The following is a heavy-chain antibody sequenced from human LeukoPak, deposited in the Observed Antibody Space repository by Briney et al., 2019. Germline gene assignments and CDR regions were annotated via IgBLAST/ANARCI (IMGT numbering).Heavy chain of an antibody. CDR2: IKQDGSEK. Sequence: GGSLRLSCAASGFTFSSYWMSWVRQAPGKGLEWVANIKQDGSEKYYVDSVKGQFTISRDNAKNSLYLQMNSLRAEDTAVYYCASRKRSFYYGMDVWGQGTTVTVSS. CDR3: ASRKRSFYYGMDV. V-gene: IGHV3-7*03. CDR1: GFTFSSYW. J-gene: IGHJ6*02.